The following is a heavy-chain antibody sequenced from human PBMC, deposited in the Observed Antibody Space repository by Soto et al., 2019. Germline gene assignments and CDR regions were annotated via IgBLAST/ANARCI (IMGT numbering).Heavy chain of an antibody. J-gene: IGHJ5*02. Sequence: VGSLRLSGAASGFTFSNYWMSWVRQAPGKGLEWVANIKQDGSEKYYVDSVKGRFTISRDNAKNSLYLQMNSLRAEDTAVYYCARDALVGATRPNWFDPWGQGTLVTVSS. CDR2: IKQDGSEK. CDR1: GFTFSNYW. D-gene: IGHD1-26*01. V-gene: IGHV3-7*01. CDR3: ARDALVGATRPNWFDP.